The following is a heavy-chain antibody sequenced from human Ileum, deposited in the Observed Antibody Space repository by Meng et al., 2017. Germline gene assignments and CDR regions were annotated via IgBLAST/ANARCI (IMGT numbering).Heavy chain of an antibody. CDR2: IKSRSDGGTT. J-gene: IGHJ3*01. CDR1: GFNFNMAW. D-gene: IGHD4-23*01. CDR3: TDGRTL. V-gene: IGHV3-15*01. Sequence: GESLKISCAASGFNFNMAWMSWVRQAPGKGLEWVGYIKSRSDGGTTDYPGPVKDRFTISRDDSKTTVYLQMNSLKTEDTAVYYCTDGRTLWGQGTMVTVSS.